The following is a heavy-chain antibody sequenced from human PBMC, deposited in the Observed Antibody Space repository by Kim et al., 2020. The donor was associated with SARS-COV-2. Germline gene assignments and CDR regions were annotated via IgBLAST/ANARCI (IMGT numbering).Heavy chain of an antibody. CDR3: ELRRTGGFAR. CDR2: NT. D-gene: IGHD1-26*01. Sequence: NTTYADLVKGRLTNSRDNAKNTVYLQMNKLRGEETAVYYCELRRTGGFARWGQGTLVTISS. J-gene: IGHJ1*01. V-gene: IGHV3-74*01.